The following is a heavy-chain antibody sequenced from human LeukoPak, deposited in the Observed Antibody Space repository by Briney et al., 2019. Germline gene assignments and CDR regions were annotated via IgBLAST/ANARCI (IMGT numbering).Heavy chain of an antibody. D-gene: IGHD3-16*01. CDR1: GFTFSSYG. CDR2: IWYDGSNK. V-gene: IGHV3-33*01. Sequence: GGSLRLSCAASGFTFSSYGMHWVRQAPGKGLGWVAVIWYDGSNKYYADSVKGRFTISREKAKNSLYLQMNSLRAEDTAVYYCESDFGEWETKIFRHWGRGTLVTVS. CDR3: ESDFGEWETKIFRH. J-gene: IGHJ1*01.